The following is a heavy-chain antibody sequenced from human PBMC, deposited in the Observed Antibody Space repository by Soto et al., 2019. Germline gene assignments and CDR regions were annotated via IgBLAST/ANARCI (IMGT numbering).Heavy chain of an antibody. D-gene: IGHD2-21*01. CDR3: AKDRLASSRGRFDV. CDR1: GFSFDDYA. CDR2: IGWRSFTL. Sequence: EVKLVESGGGWVQPGRSLRLSCAASGFSFDDYAMHWVRQLPGKGLEWVAGIGWRSFTLGYANSAKGRFTISRDNAQNFLYLQMDDLRAEDSALYFCAKDRLASSRGRFDVWGQGTLVTVSS. V-gene: IGHV3-9*01. J-gene: IGHJ4*02.